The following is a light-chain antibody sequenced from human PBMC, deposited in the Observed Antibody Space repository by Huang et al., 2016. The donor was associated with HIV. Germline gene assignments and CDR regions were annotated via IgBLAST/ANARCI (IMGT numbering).Light chain of an antibody. V-gene: IGKV1-9*01. J-gene: IGKJ3*01. CDR1: QDISSH. CDR2: GAS. Sequence: IQLTQSPSSLSASVGDRVTITCRASQDISSHLAWYQQKPGKAPKLLIYGASTLESGVPSRFSGSGSGTDFSLTINNLQPEDFATYYCLQLNSYPGTFGPGTNVDV. CDR3: LQLNSYPGT.